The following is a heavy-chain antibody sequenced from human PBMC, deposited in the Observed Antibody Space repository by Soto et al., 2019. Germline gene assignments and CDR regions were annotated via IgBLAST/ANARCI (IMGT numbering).Heavy chain of an antibody. V-gene: IGHV4-31*03. J-gene: IGHJ3*02. CDR2: IYYSGGT. Sequence: SETLSLTCTVSGGSISSGGYYWSWIRQHPGKGLEWIGYIYYSGGTYYNPSLKSRVTISVDTSKNQFSLKLSSVTAADTAVYYCAREDAISELGLGHAFDIWGQGTMVTVSS. CDR1: GGSISSGGYY. D-gene: IGHD2-8*01. CDR3: AREDAISELGLGHAFDI.